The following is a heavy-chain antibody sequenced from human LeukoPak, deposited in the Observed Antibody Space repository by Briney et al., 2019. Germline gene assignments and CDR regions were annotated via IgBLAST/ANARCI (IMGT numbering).Heavy chain of an antibody. D-gene: IGHD3-22*01. CDR2: ISSSSSTI. J-gene: IGHJ6*03. Sequence: GGSLRLSCAASGFTFSSYSMNWVRQAPGKGLEWVSYISSSSSTIYYADSVKGRFTISRDNAKNSLYLQMNSLRAEDTAVYYCAREAVTDSSGYPYYYYYYMDVWGKGTTVTVS. CDR3: AREAVTDSSGYPYYYYYYMDV. V-gene: IGHV3-48*01. CDR1: GFTFSSYS.